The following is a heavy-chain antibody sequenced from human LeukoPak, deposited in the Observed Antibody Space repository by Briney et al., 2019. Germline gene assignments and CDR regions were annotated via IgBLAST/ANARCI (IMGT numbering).Heavy chain of an antibody. V-gene: IGHV4-59*01. D-gene: IGHD3-22*01. CDR2: IYYSGST. CDR3: AREQGIYYYDSSGFDY. CDR1: GGSISSYY. Sequence: SETLSLTCTVSGGSISSYYWGWIRQPPGKGLEWIGYIYYSGSTNYNPSLKSRVTISVDTSKNQFSLKLSSVTAADTAVYYCAREQGIYYYDSSGFDYWGQGTLVTVSS. J-gene: IGHJ4*02.